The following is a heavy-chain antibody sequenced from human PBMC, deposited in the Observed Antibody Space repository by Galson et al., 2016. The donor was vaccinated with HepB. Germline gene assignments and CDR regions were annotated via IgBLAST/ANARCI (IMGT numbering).Heavy chain of an antibody. CDR3: ARDRSNYDFWSGYMPDYYYDY. Sequence: SLRLSCAASGFTFSDFSMNWVRQAPGKGLEWVSSISSGSRDIYYADSVKGRFTISRDNAKNSLYLQMNSLGAEDTAAYYCARDRSNYDFWSGYMPDYYYDYWGQGTLVTVSS. V-gene: IGHV3-21*01. CDR1: GFTFSDFS. CDR2: ISSGSRDI. D-gene: IGHD3-3*01. J-gene: IGHJ4*02.